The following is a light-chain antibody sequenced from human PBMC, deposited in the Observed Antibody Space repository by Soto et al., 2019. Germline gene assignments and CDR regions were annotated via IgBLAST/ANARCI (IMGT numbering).Light chain of an antibody. J-gene: IGLJ1*01. CDR1: SSVVGAYDY. CDR2: EIN. Sequence: QSALTQPPSASGSPGQSVTISRTATSSVVGAYDYVSWYQQHPGKAPKLMIYEINKRPSGVPERFSGSKSGNTASLTVSGLQAEDEADYYCISFAGSNNFPYVFGTGTKVTVL. CDR3: ISFAGSNNFPYV. V-gene: IGLV2-8*01.